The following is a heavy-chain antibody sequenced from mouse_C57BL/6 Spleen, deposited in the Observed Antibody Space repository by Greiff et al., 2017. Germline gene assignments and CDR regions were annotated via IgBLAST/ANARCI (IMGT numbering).Heavy chain of an antibody. CDR3: ARHVGAYYFDY. CDR1: GYAFSSYW. Sequence: VQLQESGAELVKPGASVKISCKASGYAFSSYWMNWVKQRPGKGLEWIGQIYPGDGDTNYNGKFKGKATLTADKSSSTAYMQLSSLTSEDSAVYFCARHVGAYYFDYWGQGTTLTVSS. J-gene: IGHJ2*01. D-gene: IGHD3-3*01. CDR2: IYPGDGDT. V-gene: IGHV1-80*01.